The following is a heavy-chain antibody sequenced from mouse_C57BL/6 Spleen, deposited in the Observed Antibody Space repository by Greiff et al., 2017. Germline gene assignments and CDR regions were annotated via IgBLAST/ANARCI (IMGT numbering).Heavy chain of an antibody. D-gene: IGHD1-1*01. J-gene: IGHJ2*01. CDR1: GYTFTSYW. Sequence: QVQLQQPGAELVKPGASVKLSCKASGYTFTSYWMHWVKQRPGQGLEWIGMIHPNSGSTNYNEKFKSKATLTVDKSSSTAYMQLSSLTSEDSAVYYCAPYYYGSSSYYFDYWGQGTTLTVSS. V-gene: IGHV1-64*01. CDR2: IHPNSGST. CDR3: APYYYGSSSYYFDY.